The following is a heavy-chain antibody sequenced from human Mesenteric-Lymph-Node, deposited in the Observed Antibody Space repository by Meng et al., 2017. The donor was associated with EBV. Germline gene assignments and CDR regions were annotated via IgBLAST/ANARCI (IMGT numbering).Heavy chain of an antibody. CDR2: INQSGST. CDR1: VGTFRGYS. CDR3: ARGPPTLTSYVYFDY. Sequence: HAHLHQWGAGLLKPSATLSLTSAVYVGTFRGYSWTWIRQPPGKGPEWIGEINQSGSTNYSPSLKSRVTISVDTSKTQFSLNLRSVTAADTAVYYCARGPPTLTSYVYFDYWGQGILVTVSS. D-gene: IGHD4-17*01. V-gene: IGHV4-34*01. J-gene: IGHJ4*02.